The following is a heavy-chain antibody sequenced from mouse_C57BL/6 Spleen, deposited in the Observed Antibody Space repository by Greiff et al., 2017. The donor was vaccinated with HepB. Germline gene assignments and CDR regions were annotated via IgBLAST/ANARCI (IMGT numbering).Heavy chain of an antibody. CDR1: GYSFTGYY. Sequence: EVKLQESGPELVKPGASVKISCKASGYSFTGYYMNWVKQSPEKSLEWIGEINPSTGGTTYNQKFKAKATLTVDKSSSTAYMQLKSLTSEDSAVYYCARGTTVVYWYFDVWGTGTTVTVSS. CDR3: ARGTTVVYWYFDV. CDR2: INPSTGGT. D-gene: IGHD1-1*01. V-gene: IGHV1-42*01. J-gene: IGHJ1*03.